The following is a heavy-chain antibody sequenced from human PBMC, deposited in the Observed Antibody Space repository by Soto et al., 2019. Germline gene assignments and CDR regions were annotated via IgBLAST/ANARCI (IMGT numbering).Heavy chain of an antibody. Sequence: GGSLRLSCAASGFTFSSYAMHWVRQAPGKGLEWVAVISYDGSNKYYADSVKGRFTISRDNSKNTLYLQMNSLRAEDTAVYYCARSQVWSGYYPHFDYWGQGTLVTVSS. CDR3: ARSQVWSGYYPHFDY. V-gene: IGHV3-30-3*01. CDR2: ISYDGSNK. D-gene: IGHD3-3*01. CDR1: GFTFSSYA. J-gene: IGHJ4*02.